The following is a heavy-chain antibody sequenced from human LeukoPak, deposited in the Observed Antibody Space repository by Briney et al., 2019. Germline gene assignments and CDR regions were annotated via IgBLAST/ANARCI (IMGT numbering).Heavy chain of an antibody. J-gene: IGHJ6*02. Sequence: GRSLRLSCAASGFTFSSYGMHWGRQAPGKGLEWVAVISYDGSNKYYADSVKGRFTISRDNSKNTLYLQMNSLRAEDTAVYYCVKELAAAGTFYYYYYGMDVWGQGTTVTVSS. CDR2: ISYDGSNK. V-gene: IGHV3-30*18. D-gene: IGHD6-13*01. CDR1: GFTFSSYG. CDR3: VKELAAAGTFYYYYYGMDV.